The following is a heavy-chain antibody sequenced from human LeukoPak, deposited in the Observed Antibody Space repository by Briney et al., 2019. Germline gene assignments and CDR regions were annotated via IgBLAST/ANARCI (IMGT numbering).Heavy chain of an antibody. J-gene: IGHJ5*02. Sequence: PGGSLRLSCAASGFPFSSYGMHWVRQAPGKGLEWVSAISGSGGSTYYADSVKGRFTISRDNSKNTLYLQMNSLRAEDTAVYYCAKDREVYDFWSGPAPFDPWGQGTLVTVSS. CDR1: GFPFSSYG. D-gene: IGHD3-3*01. CDR2: ISGSGGST. CDR3: AKDREVYDFWSGPAPFDP. V-gene: IGHV3-23*01.